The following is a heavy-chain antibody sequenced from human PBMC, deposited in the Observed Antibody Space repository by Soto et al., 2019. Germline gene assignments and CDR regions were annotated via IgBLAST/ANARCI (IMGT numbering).Heavy chain of an antibody. Sequence: SVKVSCKASGVTFSSYAISWVRQAPGQGLEWMGGIIPIFGTANYAQKFQGRVTITADESTSTAYMELSSLRSEDTAVYYCAREGLELRSSYGMDVWGQGTTVTSP. D-gene: IGHD1-7*01. CDR1: GVTFSSYA. CDR2: IIPIFGTA. CDR3: AREGLELRSSYGMDV. V-gene: IGHV1-69*13. J-gene: IGHJ6*02.